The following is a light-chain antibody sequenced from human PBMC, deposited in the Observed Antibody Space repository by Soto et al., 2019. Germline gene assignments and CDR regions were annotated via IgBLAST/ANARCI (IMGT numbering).Light chain of an antibody. Sequence: DIQKTQSPSSLSASVGDRVTITCRASQSISSYLNWYQQKPGKAPKLLIYAASSLQSGVPSRFSGSGSGTDFTLTISSLQREDIATYYCQQSYGTPLTFGGGTKVEIK. CDR3: QQSYGTPLT. CDR1: QSISSY. V-gene: IGKV1-39*01. J-gene: IGKJ4*01. CDR2: AAS.